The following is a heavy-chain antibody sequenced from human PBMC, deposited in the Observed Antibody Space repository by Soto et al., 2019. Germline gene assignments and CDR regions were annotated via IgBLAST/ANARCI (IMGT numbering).Heavy chain of an antibody. J-gene: IGHJ5*02. CDR1: GGSISSSSYY. D-gene: IGHD2-2*01. CDR3: ARRDCSSTSCYHRWFDP. V-gene: IGHV4-39*01. CDR2: IYYSGST. Sequence: SETLSLTCTVSGGSISSSSYYWGWIRQPPGKGLEWIGSIYYSGSTYYNPSLKSRVTISVDTSKNQFSLKLSSVTAADTAVYYCARRDCSSTSCYHRWFDPWGQGTLVTVSS.